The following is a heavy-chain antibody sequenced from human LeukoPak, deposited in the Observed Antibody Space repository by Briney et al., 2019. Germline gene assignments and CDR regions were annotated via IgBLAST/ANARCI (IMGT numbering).Heavy chain of an antibody. J-gene: IGHJ3*02. CDR2: IYHSGTT. Sequence: SETLSLTCTVSGYSISSGHHWGWIRRPPGKGLEWIGTIYHSGTTYYTPSLKSRLTISVDTSKNQFSLKLSSVTAADTAVYYCARPRMVRGVIYGAFDIWGQGTMVTVSS. CDR1: GYSISSGHH. CDR3: ARPRMVRGVIYGAFDI. D-gene: IGHD3-10*01. V-gene: IGHV4-38-2*02.